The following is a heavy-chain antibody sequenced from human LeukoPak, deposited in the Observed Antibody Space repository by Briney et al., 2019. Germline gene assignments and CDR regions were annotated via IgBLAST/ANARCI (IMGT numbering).Heavy chain of an antibody. J-gene: IGHJ4*02. CDR2: ISGGGGST. Sequence: ETLSLTCTVSGGSISSSSYYWGWIRQPPGKGLEWVSAISGGGGSTYYADSVKGRFTISRDNSKNTLYLQMNSLRAEDTAVYYCAKLNGGDAFDYWGQGTLVTVSS. CDR1: GGSISSSSYY. CDR3: AKLNGGDAFDY. D-gene: IGHD2-21*02. V-gene: IGHV3-23*01.